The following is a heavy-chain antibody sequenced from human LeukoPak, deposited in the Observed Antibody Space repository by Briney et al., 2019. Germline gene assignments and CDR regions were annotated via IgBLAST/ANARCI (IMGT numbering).Heavy chain of an antibody. D-gene: IGHD6-13*01. V-gene: IGHV4-34*01. CDR3: AREAPLGGAAAGYYHYGMDV. J-gene: IGHJ6*02. CDR2: INHSGST. Sequence: SETLSLTCAVDGGSFSGYYWSWIRQPSGKGLEWIGEINHSGSTNFHPSLNGRVTLSVDTSKQQLSLTVSAVTAADTAVYSVAREAPLGGAAAGYYHYGMDVWGQGTTVTVSS. CDR1: GGSFSGYY.